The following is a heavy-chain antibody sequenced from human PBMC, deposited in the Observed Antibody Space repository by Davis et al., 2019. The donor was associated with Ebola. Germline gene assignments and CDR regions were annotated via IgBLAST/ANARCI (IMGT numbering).Heavy chain of an antibody. CDR2: ISYDGSNK. CDR1: GFTFSSYG. V-gene: IGHV3-30*03. J-gene: IGHJ5*02. Sequence: GESLKISCAASGFTFSSYGMHWVRQAPGKGLEWVAVISYDGSNKYYADSVKGRFTISRDNSKNTLYLQMNSLRAEDTAVYYCARDRFPMDSSSWYWFDPWGQGTLVTVSS. CDR3: ARDRFPMDSSSWYWFDP. D-gene: IGHD6-13*01.